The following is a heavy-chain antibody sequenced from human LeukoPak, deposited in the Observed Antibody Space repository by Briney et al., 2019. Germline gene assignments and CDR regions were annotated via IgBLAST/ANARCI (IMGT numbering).Heavy chain of an antibody. CDR3: ATPLDYYDSNNYHQGGD. Sequence: PGGSLRLSCAASGFTFSSYWMTWVRQAPGKGLEWVANIKEDGSKKNYVDSVKGRFTISRDNAKNSLFLQMNSLRAEDTAVYYCATPLDYYDSNNYHQGGDWGQGTLVTVS. V-gene: IGHV3-7*03. CDR1: GFTFSSYW. D-gene: IGHD3-22*01. J-gene: IGHJ4*02. CDR2: IKEDGSKK.